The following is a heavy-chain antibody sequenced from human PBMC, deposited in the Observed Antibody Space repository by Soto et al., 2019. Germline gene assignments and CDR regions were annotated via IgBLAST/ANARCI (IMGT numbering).Heavy chain of an antibody. CDR1: GGSISSGGYY. Sequence: PSETLSLTCTVSGGSISSGGYYWSWIRQHPGKGLEWIGYIYYSGSTYYNPSLKSRITISVDTSKNQFSLKLSPVTAADTAVYYCARSKSSNWYWFDPWGQGTLVTV. J-gene: IGHJ5*02. D-gene: IGHD6-13*01. CDR2: IYYSGST. CDR3: ARSKSSNWYWFDP. V-gene: IGHV4-31*03.